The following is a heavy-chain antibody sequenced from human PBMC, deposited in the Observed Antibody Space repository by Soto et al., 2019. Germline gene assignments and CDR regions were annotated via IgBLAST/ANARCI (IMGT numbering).Heavy chain of an antibody. J-gene: IGHJ6*02. V-gene: IGHV3-23*01. D-gene: IGHD1-26*01. CDR1: GGSFSGYY. CDR2: ISGSGGST. CDR3: AKGTIVGATTNYYYGMDV. Sequence: PSETLSLTCAVYGGSFSGYYWSWVRQAPGKGLEWVSAISGSGGSTYYADSVKGRFTISRDNSKNTLYLQMNSLRAEDTAVYYCAKGTIVGATTNYYYGMDVWGQGTTVTSP.